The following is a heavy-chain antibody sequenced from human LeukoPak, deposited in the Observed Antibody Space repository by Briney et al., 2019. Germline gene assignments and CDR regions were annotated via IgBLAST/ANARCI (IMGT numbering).Heavy chain of an antibody. CDR3: ARDGGYSSSWFPFDY. J-gene: IGHJ4*02. CDR2: IYYSGST. CDR1: GGSISSYY. V-gene: IGHV4-59*01. Sequence: SETLSLTCTVSGGSISSYYWSWIRQPPGKGLEWIGYIYYSGSTNYNPSLKSRVTISVDTSKNRFSLKLSSVTAADTAVYYCARDGGYSSSWFPFDYWGQGTLVTVSS. D-gene: IGHD6-13*01.